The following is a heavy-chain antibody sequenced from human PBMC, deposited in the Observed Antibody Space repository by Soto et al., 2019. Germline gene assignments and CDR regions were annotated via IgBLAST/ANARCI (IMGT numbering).Heavy chain of an antibody. Sequence: SETLSLTCTVSGGSIISGDYYWSWIRQPPGKGLEYIGYIYYSGNTYYNPSLKSRVTISLDPSKNLFSLKLSSVTAADTAVYYCARDNEQWRGDHWFDHWGQGALVTVSS. D-gene: IGHD6-19*01. V-gene: IGHV4-30-4*01. J-gene: IGHJ5*02. CDR2: IYYSGNT. CDR3: ARDNEQWRGDHWFDH. CDR1: GGSIISGDYY.